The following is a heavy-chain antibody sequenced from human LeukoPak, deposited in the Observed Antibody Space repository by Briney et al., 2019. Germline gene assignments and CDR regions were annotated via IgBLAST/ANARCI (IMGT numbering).Heavy chain of an antibody. Sequence: PGGSLRLSCAASGFTFSSYEMSWVRQAPGKGLEWVSYISSSGSTIYYADSVKGRFTISRDNAKNSLYLQMNSLRAVDTAVYYCAELGITMIGGVWGKGTTVTISS. CDR1: GFTFSSYE. CDR3: AELGITMIGGV. CDR2: ISSSGSTI. J-gene: IGHJ6*04. D-gene: IGHD3-10*02. V-gene: IGHV3-48*03.